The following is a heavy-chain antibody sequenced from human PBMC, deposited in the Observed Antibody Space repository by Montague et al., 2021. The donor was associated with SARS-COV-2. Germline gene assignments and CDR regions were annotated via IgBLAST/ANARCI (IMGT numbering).Heavy chain of an antibody. CDR1: GGSISSSSYY. Sequence: SETLSLTCTVSGGSISSSSYYWGWIRQPPGKGLEWIGSIYYSGSTYYNPSLKSRVTISVDTSKNQFSLKLSSVTAADTAVYYCGRQGSRSSWYGGYYCGMDVWGQGTTVTVSS. D-gene: IGHD6-13*01. CDR3: GRQGSRSSWYGGYYCGMDV. V-gene: IGHV4-39*01. CDR2: IYYSGST. J-gene: IGHJ6*02.